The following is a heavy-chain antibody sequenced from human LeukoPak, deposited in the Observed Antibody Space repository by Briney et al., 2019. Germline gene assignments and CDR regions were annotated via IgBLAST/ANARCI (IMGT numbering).Heavy chain of an antibody. Sequence: SETLSLTCTASGGSIISYYWSWLRQTPGKGLEWIGYIYYTGSTNYNPSLKNRVTISVDSSKNQFSLKVTSVTAADTAVYYCARDQEVPGNSWAPGIFDLWGQGTLVTVSS. CDR2: IYYTGST. CDR3: ARDQEVPGNSWAPGIFDL. CDR1: GGSIISYY. V-gene: IGHV4-59*01. J-gene: IGHJ5*02. D-gene: IGHD2-2*01.